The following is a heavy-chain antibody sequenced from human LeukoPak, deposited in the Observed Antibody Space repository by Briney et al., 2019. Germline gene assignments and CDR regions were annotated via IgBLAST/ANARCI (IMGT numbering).Heavy chain of an antibody. CDR3: ASLYNWNYDY. V-gene: IGHV4-61*02. CDR2: IYTSGST. CDR1: GGSISIGSYY. J-gene: IGHJ4*02. Sequence: SQTLSLTCTVSGGSISIGSYYWSWIRQPAGKGLEWIGRIYTSGSTNYNPSLKSRVTISVDTSKNQFSLKLSSVTAADTAVYYCASLYNWNYDYWGQGTLVTVSS. D-gene: IGHD1-7*01.